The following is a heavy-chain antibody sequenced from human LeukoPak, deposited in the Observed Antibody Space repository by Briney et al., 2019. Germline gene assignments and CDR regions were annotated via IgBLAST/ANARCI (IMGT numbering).Heavy chain of an antibody. CDR1: GFTFSSYW. CDR2: MKQDGSEK. D-gene: IGHD6-19*01. V-gene: IGHV3-7*03. J-gene: IGHJ4*02. Sequence: GGSLRLSCAASGFTFSSYWMSWVRQAPGKGLEWVANMKQDGSEKYYVDSVKGRFTISRDNAKNSLYLQMNSLRAEDTAVYYCARPKGAVAGTFPFDYWGQGTLVTVSS. CDR3: ARPKGAVAGTFPFDY.